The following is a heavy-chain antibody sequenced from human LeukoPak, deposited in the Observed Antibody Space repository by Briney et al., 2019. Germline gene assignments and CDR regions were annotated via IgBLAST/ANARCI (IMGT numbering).Heavy chain of an antibody. Sequence: PGGSLRLSCVVSGFTFSSHARCWVRQAPGRGLEWASSTEISGDSTSNADSVKGRFTISRDNSKNTLLLQMDSLRAEDSAIYYCANEIRPIDYWGQGTLVTVSS. CDR2: TEISGDST. J-gene: IGHJ4*02. V-gene: IGHV3-23*05. CDR1: GFTFSSHA. CDR3: ANEIRPIDY.